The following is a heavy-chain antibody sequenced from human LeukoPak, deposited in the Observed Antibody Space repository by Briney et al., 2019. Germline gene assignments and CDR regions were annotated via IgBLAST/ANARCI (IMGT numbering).Heavy chain of an antibody. CDR1: GYRFTAYY. D-gene: IGHD3-3*01. V-gene: IGHV1-2*02. J-gene: IGHJ4*02. CDR3: ARVTIFGVAPLDY. Sequence: ASVKVSCKASGYRFTAYYMHWVRQVPGQGLEWMGWINPNSGGTNYAQKFQGRVTMTRDTSISTAYMELSRLRSDDTAVYYCARVTIFGVAPLDYWGQGTLVTVSS. CDR2: INPNSGGT.